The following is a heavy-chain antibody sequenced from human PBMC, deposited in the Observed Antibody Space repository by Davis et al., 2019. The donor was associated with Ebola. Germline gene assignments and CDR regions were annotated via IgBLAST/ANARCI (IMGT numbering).Heavy chain of an antibody. J-gene: IGHJ6*04. CDR2: ITNNGLYI. Sequence: GESLKISCAASGFTLGRYSMNWVRQAPGKGLEWVSSITNNGLYIFYADSVRGRFTISRDNAKKLLYLQMNSLRAEDTAVYYCAGGAYGMDVWGKGTTVTVSS. CDR3: AGGAYGMDV. CDR1: GFTLGRYS. D-gene: IGHD3-10*01. V-gene: IGHV3-21*04.